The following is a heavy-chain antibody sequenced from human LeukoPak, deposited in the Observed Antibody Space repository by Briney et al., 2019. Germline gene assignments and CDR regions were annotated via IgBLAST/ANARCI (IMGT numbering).Heavy chain of an antibody. V-gene: IGHV3-21*01. Sequence: PGGSLRLSCAASGFTFSSYSMNWVRQAPGKGLEWVSSTSSSSSYIYYADSVKGRFTISRDNAKNSLYLQMNSLRAEDTAVYYCARLRREGYCSSTSCSYYYYMDVWGKGTTVTVSS. D-gene: IGHD2-2*01. CDR1: GFTFSSYS. CDR2: TSSSSSYI. CDR3: ARLRREGYCSSTSCSYYYYMDV. J-gene: IGHJ6*03.